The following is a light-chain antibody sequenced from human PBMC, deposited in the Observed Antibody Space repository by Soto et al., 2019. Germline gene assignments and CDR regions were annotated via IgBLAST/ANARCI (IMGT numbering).Light chain of an antibody. CDR2: EVN. V-gene: IGLV2-8*01. Sequence: QSALTQPASVSGSPGQSITISCTGTSSDVGNHNYVSWYQQYPGKAPKLIIYEVNKRPSGVPDRFSGSKSGNTASLIVSGLQAEDEADYYCSSYGGSNTFVVFGGGTKLTVL. CDR1: SSDVGNHNY. J-gene: IGLJ2*01. CDR3: SSYGGSNTFVV.